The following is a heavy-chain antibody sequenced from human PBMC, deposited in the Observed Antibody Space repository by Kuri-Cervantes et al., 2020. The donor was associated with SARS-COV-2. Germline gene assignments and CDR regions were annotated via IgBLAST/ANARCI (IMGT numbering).Heavy chain of an antibody. V-gene: IGHV3-20*04. J-gene: IGHJ4*02. D-gene: IGHD3-22*01. Sequence: GESLKISCAASGFNFDDHGMSWVRQAPGKGLEWVSGISWNGGITGYADSVKGRFTISRDNAKNSLYLQMNSLRAEDTAVYYCAREGNNMIVSSEFDYWGQGTLVTVSS. CDR2: ISWNGGIT. CDR3: AREGNNMIVSSEFDY. CDR1: GFNFDDHG.